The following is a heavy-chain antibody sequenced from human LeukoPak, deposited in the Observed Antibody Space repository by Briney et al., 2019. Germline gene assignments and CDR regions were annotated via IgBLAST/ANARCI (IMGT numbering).Heavy chain of an antibody. V-gene: IGHV3-30*02. CDR1: GFTFSSYG. CDR3: ARGGGRITMIVVVRGFDP. CDR2: IRYDGSNK. D-gene: IGHD3-22*01. J-gene: IGHJ5*02. Sequence: PGGSLRLSCAASGFTFSSYGMHWVRQAPGKGLEWVAFIRYDGSNKYYADSVKGRFTISRDNSKNTLYLQMNSLRAEDTAVYYCARGGGRITMIVVVRGFDPWGQGTLVTVSS.